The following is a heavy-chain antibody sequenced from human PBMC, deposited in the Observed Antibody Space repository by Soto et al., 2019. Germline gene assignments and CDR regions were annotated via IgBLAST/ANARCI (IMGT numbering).Heavy chain of an antibody. V-gene: IGHV3-64D*06. Sequence: SLRLSCSASGFTFSEYSMHWVRQAPGKGLQYVSTISSDGDITYYADSVKGRFTISRDNSKNTLYLQMNSLRPEDTAVYYCVKVSTFYDILTGYYSTNFFDPWGQGTLVPVSS. J-gene: IGHJ5*02. CDR1: GFTFSEYS. CDR2: ISSDGDIT. D-gene: IGHD3-9*01. CDR3: VKVSTFYDILTGYYSTNFFDP.